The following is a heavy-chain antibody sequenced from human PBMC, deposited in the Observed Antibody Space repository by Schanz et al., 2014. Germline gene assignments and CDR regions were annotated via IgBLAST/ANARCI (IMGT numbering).Heavy chain of an antibody. J-gene: IGHJ3*02. D-gene: IGHD5-18*01. V-gene: IGHV1-18*01. CDR1: GYTFSSYG. Sequence: QVQLVQSGAEMKKPGASVKVSCKASGYTFSSYGITWVRQAPGQGLEWMGWINGYNGDTNYALKLQGRVTMTTDTSTGTAYMELRSLRSDDTALYYCTRGGYSYALSAFDIWGQGTMVTVSS. CDR2: INGYNGDT. CDR3: TRGGYSYALSAFDI.